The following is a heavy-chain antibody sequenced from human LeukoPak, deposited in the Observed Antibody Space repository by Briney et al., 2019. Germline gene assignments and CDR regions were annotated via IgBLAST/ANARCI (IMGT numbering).Heavy chain of an antibody. D-gene: IGHD3-3*01. CDR1: GYTFTSYA. CDR2: INAGNGNT. J-gene: IGHJ4*02. CDR3: ARQLGGSLEDY. Sequence: GASVKVSYRASGYTFTSYAMHWVRQASGQRREWMGWINAGNGNTKYSQKLEGRVTITSDTSASTAYMELSSLRSEDTAVYYCARQLGGSLEDYWGQGTLVTVSS. V-gene: IGHV1-3*01.